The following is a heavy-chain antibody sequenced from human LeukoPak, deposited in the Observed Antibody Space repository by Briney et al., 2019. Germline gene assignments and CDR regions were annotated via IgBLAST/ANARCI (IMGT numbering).Heavy chain of an antibody. CDR3: ARVTTGGYYYMDV. CDR1: GYTFTAYY. D-gene: IGHD4-11*01. Sequence: ASVKVSCKASGYTFTAYYMHWVRQAPGQGLEWMGWINPYSGGTNYAQKFQGRVTMTRDTSISTAYMELSRLTSDDTAVYYCARVTTGGYYYMDVWGKGTTVTVSS. CDR2: INPYSGGT. J-gene: IGHJ6*03. V-gene: IGHV1-2*02.